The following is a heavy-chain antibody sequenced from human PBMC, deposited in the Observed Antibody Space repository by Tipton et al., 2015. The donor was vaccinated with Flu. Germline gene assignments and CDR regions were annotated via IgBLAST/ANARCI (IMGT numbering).Heavy chain of an antibody. V-gene: IGHV4-59*01. CDR3: ARVDYYDSSGYYPFDY. CDR1: GGSISSYY. J-gene: IGHJ4*02. CDR2: IYYSGST. Sequence: TLSLTCTVSGGSISSYYWSWIRQPPGKGLERIGYIYYSGSTNYNPSLKSRVTISVDTSKNQFSLKLSSVTAADTAVYYCARVDYYDSSGYYPFDYWGQGTLVTVSS. D-gene: IGHD3-22*01.